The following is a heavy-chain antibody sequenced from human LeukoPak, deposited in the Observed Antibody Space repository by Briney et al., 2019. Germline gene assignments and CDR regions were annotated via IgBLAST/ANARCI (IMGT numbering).Heavy chain of an antibody. D-gene: IGHD6-19*01. CDR2: ISWNSGSI. CDR1: GFTFDDYA. CDR3: AKDMGYSSGWYYFDY. V-gene: IGHV3-9*03. Sequence: PGGSLRLSCAASGFTFDDYAMHWVRQAPGKGLEGVSGISWNSGSIGYADSVKGRFTISRDNAKNSLYLQMNSLRAEDMALYYCAKDMGYSSGWYYFDYWGQGTLVTVSS. J-gene: IGHJ4*02.